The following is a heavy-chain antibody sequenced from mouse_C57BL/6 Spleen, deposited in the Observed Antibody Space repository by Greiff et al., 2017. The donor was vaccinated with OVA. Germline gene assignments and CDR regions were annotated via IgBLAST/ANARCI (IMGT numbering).Heavy chain of an antibody. CDR1: GYTFTSYG. D-gene: IGHD4-1*01. J-gene: IGHJ2*01. CDR3: ARSGLGRGYFDY. V-gene: IGHV1-81*01. CDR2: IYPRSGNT. Sequence: QVQLQQSGAELARPGASVKLSCKASGYTFTSYGISWVKQRTGQGLEWIGEIYPRSGNTYYNEKFKGKATLTADKSSSTAYMELRSLTSEDSAVYFCARSGLGRGYFDYWGKGTTLTVSS.